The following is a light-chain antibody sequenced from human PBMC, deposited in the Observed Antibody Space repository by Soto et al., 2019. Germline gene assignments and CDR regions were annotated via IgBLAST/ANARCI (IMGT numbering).Light chain of an antibody. CDR3: QQYNSYSL. V-gene: IGKV1-5*01. CDR2: DAS. Sequence: DIQMTQSPSTLSASIGDRVTITCRASQSISSWLAWYQQKPGKATKLLIYDASSLESGVPSRFSGSGSGTEFTLTSSSLQPDDFATYYCQQYNSYSLFGQGTKVEIK. CDR1: QSISSW. J-gene: IGKJ1*01.